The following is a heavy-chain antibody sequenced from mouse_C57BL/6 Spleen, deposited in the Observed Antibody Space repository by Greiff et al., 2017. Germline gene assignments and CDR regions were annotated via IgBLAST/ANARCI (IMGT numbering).Heavy chain of an antibody. D-gene: IGHD6-2*01. CDR2: ISGGGGNT. CDR3: ARCINSESLYGMDY. V-gene: IGHV5-9*01. Sequence: EVKLVESGGGLVKPGGSLKLSCAASGFTFSSYTMSWVRQTPEKRLEWVATISGGGGNTYYPDSVKGRVTITRDNAKNTLYLQMSSRRSEDTALYYCARCINSESLYGMDYWGQGTSVTVSA. J-gene: IGHJ4*01. CDR1: GFTFSSYT.